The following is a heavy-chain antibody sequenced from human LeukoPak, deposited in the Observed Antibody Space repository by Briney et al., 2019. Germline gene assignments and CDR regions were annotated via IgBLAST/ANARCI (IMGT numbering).Heavy chain of an antibody. CDR2: IYSGGST. V-gene: IGHV3-66*01. CDR1: GFTVSSNY. CDR3: ARAMGSGSYSFDY. Sequence: SGGSLRLSCAASGFTVSSNYMSSVRQAPGKGLEWVSVIYSGGSTNYADSVKGRFTISRDNSKNTLYLQMNSLRAEDTAVYYCARAMGSGSYSFDYWGQGTLVTVSS. J-gene: IGHJ4*02. D-gene: IGHD3-10*01.